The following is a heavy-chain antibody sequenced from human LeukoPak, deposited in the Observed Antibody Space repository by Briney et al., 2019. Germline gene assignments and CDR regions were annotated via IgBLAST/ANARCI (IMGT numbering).Heavy chain of an antibody. D-gene: IGHD2-2*01. CDR3: ASPRGYCSSTSCPYDY. Sequence: SVKVSCKASGGTFSSYAISWVRQAPGQGLEWMGGIIPIFGTANYAQKFQGRVTITTDESTSTAYMELSSLRSEDTAVYYGASPRGYCSSTSCPYDYWGQGTLVTVSS. V-gene: IGHV1-69*05. CDR1: GGTFSSYA. CDR2: IIPIFGTA. J-gene: IGHJ4*02.